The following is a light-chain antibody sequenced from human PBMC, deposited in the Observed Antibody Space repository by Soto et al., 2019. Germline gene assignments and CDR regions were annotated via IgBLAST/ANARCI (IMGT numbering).Light chain of an antibody. CDR1: SSDVGGYNF. J-gene: IGLJ2*01. Sequence: QSALTRPASVSGSPGQSITISCAGTSSDVGGYNFVSWYQHLPGRAPKLIIYDVSNRPSGVSNRFSGSKSVNTASLTISGLQAEDEADYYCSSYASSSTLVFGGGTKVTVL. V-gene: IGLV2-14*03. CDR3: SSYASSSTLV. CDR2: DVS.